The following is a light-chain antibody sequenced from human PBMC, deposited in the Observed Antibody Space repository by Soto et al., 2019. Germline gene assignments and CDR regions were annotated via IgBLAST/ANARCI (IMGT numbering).Light chain of an antibody. CDR2: KAS. CDR3: QHYNSYSEA. Sequence: DIQMTQSPSTLSASVGDRVSITCRASETIGNLMAWYQQKPGQAPNLLIYKASNLETGVPSRFSGSGSGTEFTLTISSLQPDDFATYYCQHYNSYSEAFGKGTKVDFK. V-gene: IGKV1-5*03. CDR1: ETIGNL. J-gene: IGKJ1*01.